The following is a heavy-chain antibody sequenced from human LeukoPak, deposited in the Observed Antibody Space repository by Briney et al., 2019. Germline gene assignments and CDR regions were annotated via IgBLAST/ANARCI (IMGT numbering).Heavy chain of an antibody. CDR1: GFTFSSYA. J-gene: IGHJ4*02. CDR2: ISSSGSTT. Sequence: GGSLRLSCAASGFTFSSYAMHWVRQAPGKGLEWVSYISSSGSTTYYADSVKGRFTISRDNAKNSLFLQMNSLRAEDTAVYFCARMFEFWGQGTLVTVSS. CDR3: ARMFEF. V-gene: IGHV3-48*03.